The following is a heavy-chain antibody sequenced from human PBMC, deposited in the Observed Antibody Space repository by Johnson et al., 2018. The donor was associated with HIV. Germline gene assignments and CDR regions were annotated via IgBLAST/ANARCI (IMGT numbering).Heavy chain of an antibody. V-gene: IGHV3-15*01. CDR1: GFTFSNAW. J-gene: IGHJ3*02. Sequence: VQLVESGGGLVKPGGSLRLSCAASGFTFSNAWMSWVRQAPGKGLEWVGRIKSKTDGGTTDYAAPVTGRFTISRDDSKNTLYLKMNSLRAEDTAVYYCAKEVEGIRLGELSSRGAFDIWGQGTMVTVSS. CDR2: IKSKTDGGTT. CDR3: AKEVEGIRLGELSSRGAFDI. D-gene: IGHD3-16*02.